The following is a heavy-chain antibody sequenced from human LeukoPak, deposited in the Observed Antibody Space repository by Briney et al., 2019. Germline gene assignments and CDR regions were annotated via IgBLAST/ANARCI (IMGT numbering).Heavy chain of an antibody. CDR1: GGSISSGGYY. V-gene: IGHV4-31*03. CDR2: IYYSGST. CDR3: ASLDYSDNGAIDY. D-gene: IGHD4-23*01. Sequence: SETLSLTCTVSGGSISSGGYYWSWIRQHPGKGLEWIGYIYYSGSTYYNPSLKSRVTISVDTSKNQFSLKLSSVTAADTAVYYCASLDYSDNGAIDYWGQGTLVTVSS. J-gene: IGHJ4*02.